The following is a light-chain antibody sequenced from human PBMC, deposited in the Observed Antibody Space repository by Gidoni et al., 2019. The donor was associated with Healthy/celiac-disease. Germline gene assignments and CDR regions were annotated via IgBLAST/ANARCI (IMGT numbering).Light chain of an antibody. CDR1: QSVSSN. CDR2: GAS. CDR3: QQYSNRPHS. J-gene: IGKJ2*03. Sequence: PDTLSVSPGERATLSCRASQSVSSNLAWYQQKPGQAPRLLIYGASTRATGIPARFSGSGSGTEFSFTISSLQSEDFAVYYCQQYSNRPHSFGQGTKLEIK. V-gene: IGKV3-15*01.